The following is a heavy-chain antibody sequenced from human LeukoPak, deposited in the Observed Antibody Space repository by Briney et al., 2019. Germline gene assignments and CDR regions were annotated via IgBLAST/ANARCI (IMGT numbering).Heavy chain of an antibody. V-gene: IGHV1-2*02. D-gene: IGHD2-2*02. CDR2: INPNSGGT. J-gene: IGHJ4*02. Sequence: ASVKLSCKASGYTFTGYYMHWVRQAPGQGLEWMGWINPNSGGTNYAQKFQGRVTMTRDTSISTAYMELSRLRSDDTAVYYCARRRYCSSASCYKGNFDYWGRGSLVSVSS. CDR1: GYTFTGYY. CDR3: ARRRYCSSASCYKGNFDY.